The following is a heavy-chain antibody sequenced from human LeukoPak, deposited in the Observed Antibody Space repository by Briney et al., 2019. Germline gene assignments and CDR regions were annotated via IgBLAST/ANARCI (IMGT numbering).Heavy chain of an antibody. J-gene: IGHJ4*02. CDR3: AKETRPYGHYVFDY. CDR2: ISGSGGST. CDR1: GFTFSSYA. V-gene: IGHV3-23*01. Sequence: PGGSLRLSCAASGFTFSSYAMHWVRQAPGKGLEWVSTISGSGGSTYYADSVKGRFTISRDNAKNTLHLQMNNLRAEDTALYYCAKETRPYGHYVFDYWGQGTLVTVSS. D-gene: IGHD4-17*01.